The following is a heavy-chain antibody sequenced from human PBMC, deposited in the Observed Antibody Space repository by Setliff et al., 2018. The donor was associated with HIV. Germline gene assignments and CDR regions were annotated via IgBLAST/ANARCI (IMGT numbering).Heavy chain of an antibody. D-gene: IGHD3-9*01. Sequence: SETLSLTCTVSGVSVNSGGYYWNWIRQHPGKGLEWIGHIYYSGSTYDNPSLKSRISISIDTSKNQFSLKLNSVTAADTAMYYCAGGRYFRDIRDSRFDFWGQGMLVTVSS. CDR3: AGGRYFRDIRDSRFDF. CDR1: GVSVNSGGYY. J-gene: IGHJ4*02. CDR2: IYYSGST. V-gene: IGHV4-31*03.